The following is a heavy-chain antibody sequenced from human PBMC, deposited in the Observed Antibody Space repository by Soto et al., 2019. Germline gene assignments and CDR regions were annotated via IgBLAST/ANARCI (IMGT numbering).Heavy chain of an antibody. D-gene: IGHD7-27*01. CDR2: IIPIVDSG. J-gene: IGHJ4*02. V-gene: IGHV1-69*08. Sequence: QVHLVQYGAEVKKPGSSMKVSCKASGGTFSGYTFNWVRQAPGQGLEWMGRIIPIVDSGNYAQKFKGRITISAHRSTNTVSLELSSLRQEDRAVYFCAGGAAHPATGVGDWGQGTLVTVSS. CDR1: GGTFSGYT. CDR3: AGGAAHPATGVGD.